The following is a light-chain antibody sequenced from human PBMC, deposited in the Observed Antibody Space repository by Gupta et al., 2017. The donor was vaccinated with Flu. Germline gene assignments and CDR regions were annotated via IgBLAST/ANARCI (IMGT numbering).Light chain of an antibody. Sequence: DIQLNQSPSFLSASLGDRVTITCRASQGISSYLAWYQQKPGTAPKLLIYSASTLQSGVPSRFSGSGSGTEFTLKISRLQPEDFATYYCQQLNSYPRTFGGGTKVEIK. CDR1: QGISSY. CDR2: SAS. V-gene: IGKV1-9*01. J-gene: IGKJ4*02. CDR3: QQLNSYPRT.